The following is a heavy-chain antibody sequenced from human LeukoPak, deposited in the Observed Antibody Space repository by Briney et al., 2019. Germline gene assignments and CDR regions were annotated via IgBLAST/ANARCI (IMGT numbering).Heavy chain of an antibody. CDR1: GGSISSSSYY. CDR3: TRHDYGDYRFDY. CDR2: IYYSGST. J-gene: IGHJ4*02. D-gene: IGHD4-17*01. Sequence: SETLSLTCTVSGGSISSSSYYWGWIRQPPGKGPEWIGYIYYSGSTNYNPSLKSRVTISVDTSKNQFSLKLSSVTAADTAVYYCTRHDYGDYRFDYWGQGTLVTVSS. V-gene: IGHV4-61*05.